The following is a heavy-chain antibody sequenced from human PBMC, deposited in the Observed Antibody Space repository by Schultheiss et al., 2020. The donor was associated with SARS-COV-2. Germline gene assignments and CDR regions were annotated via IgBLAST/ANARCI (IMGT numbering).Heavy chain of an antibody. J-gene: IGHJ6*02. CDR3: ARPDGDYALYGMDV. CDR1: GGPFSNYA. CDR2: ISYTGSP. V-gene: IGHV4-59*08. Sequence: SETLSLTCAVYGGPFSNYAWTWIRQSPGKGLEWIGYISYTGSPSYNPSLKSLVTFSLDTSKNQFSLKLSSVTAADTAVYYCARPDGDYALYGMDVWGQGTTVTVS. D-gene: IGHD4-17*01.